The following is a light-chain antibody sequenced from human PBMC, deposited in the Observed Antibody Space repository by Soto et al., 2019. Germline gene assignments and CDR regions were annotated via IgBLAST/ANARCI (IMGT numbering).Light chain of an antibody. J-gene: IGLJ1*01. V-gene: IGLV1-40*01. Sequence: QSVLTQPPSVSGAPGQSVTISCTGSSSNIGAGYEVQWYQQLPGTAPKLLIYGNSNRPSGVPDRFSGSKSGTSASLAITGLQAEDEADYYCQSYDSSLSGYVFGTGTKVTVL. CDR2: GNS. CDR3: QSYDSSLSGYV. CDR1: SSNIGAGYE.